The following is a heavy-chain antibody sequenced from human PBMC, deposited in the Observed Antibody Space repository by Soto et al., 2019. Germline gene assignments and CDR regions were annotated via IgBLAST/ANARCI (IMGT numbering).Heavy chain of an antibody. J-gene: IGHJ5*02. D-gene: IGHD2-15*01. CDR3: ARDSLGYWSGGDCYSLGWFDP. V-gene: IGHV3-33*01. CDR1: GFTFSTYG. CDR2: IWYDGNKK. Sequence: VQLVESGGGVVQPGRSLRLSCAASGFTFSTYGMHWVRQAPGKGLEWVAVIWYDGNKKYYGDSVKGRFSISRDNSKNTLYLQMNSLRVDDTAVYYCARDSLGYWSGGDCYSLGWFDPWGQGTLVTVSS.